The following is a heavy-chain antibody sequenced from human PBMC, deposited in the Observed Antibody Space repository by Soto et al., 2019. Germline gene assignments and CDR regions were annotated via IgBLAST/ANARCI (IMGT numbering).Heavy chain of an antibody. J-gene: IGHJ4*02. CDR1: GFSFSDAW. CDR3: TKIAAPGY. Sequence: PGGSLRLSCAASGFSFSDAWMTWVRQAPGKGLEWVGRIKSKRDGGTTDYAAPVKGRFTVSRDDSKNTLFLQMNSLNADDTAVYYCTKIAAPGYWGQGTLVTVSS. D-gene: IGHD6-13*01. V-gene: IGHV3-15*07. CDR2: IKSKRDGGTT.